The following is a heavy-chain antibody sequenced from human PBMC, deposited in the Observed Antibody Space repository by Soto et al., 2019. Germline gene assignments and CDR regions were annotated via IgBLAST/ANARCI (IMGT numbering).Heavy chain of an antibody. D-gene: IGHD5-12*01. J-gene: IGHJ4*02. CDR1: GFTFSSYS. CDR2: ISSSSSYI. V-gene: IGHV3-21*01. CDR3: ASHGSGYDGGFDY. Sequence: EVQLVESGGGLVKPGGSLRLSCAASGFTFSSYSMNWVRQAPGKGLEWVSSISSSSSYIYYADSVKGRFTISRDNAKNSLYLQMNSLRAEDTAVYYCASHGSGYDGGFDYWGQGTLVTVSS.